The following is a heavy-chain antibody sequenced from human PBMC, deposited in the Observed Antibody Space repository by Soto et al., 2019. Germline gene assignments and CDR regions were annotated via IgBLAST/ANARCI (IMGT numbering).Heavy chain of an antibody. D-gene: IGHD2-2*01. Sequence: QVQLVESGGGVVQPGRSLRLSCAASGFTFSSYAMHWVRQAPGKGLEWVAVISYDGSNKYYADSVKGRFTISRDNSKNTLYLQMNSLRAEDTAVYYCASGGIVLVPAVRYYYYGMDVWGQGTTVTVSS. J-gene: IGHJ6*02. CDR2: ISYDGSNK. CDR1: GFTFSSYA. CDR3: ASGGIVLVPAVRYYYYGMDV. V-gene: IGHV3-30-3*01.